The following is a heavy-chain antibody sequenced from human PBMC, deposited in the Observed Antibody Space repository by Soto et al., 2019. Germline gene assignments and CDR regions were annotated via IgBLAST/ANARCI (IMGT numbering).Heavy chain of an antibody. CDR1: GGSISSSNW. CDR3: ARAFIVVVPAAIGNYFDY. D-gene: IGHD2-2*02. J-gene: IGHJ4*02. CDR2: IYHSGST. V-gene: IGHV4-4*02. Sequence: QVQLQESGPGLVKPSGTLSLTCAVSGGSISSSNWWSWVRQPPGKGLEWIGEIYHSGSTNYNPSLKSRVTISVDKSKTQFSLKLSSVPAADTAVYYCARAFIVVVPAAIGNYFDYWGQGTLVTVSS.